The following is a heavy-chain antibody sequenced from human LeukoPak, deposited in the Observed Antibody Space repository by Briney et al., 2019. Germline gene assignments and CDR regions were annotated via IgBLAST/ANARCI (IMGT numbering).Heavy chain of an antibody. D-gene: IGHD1-26*01. J-gene: IGHJ4*02. CDR3: ATPPLYSGSYFCY. CDR2: FDPEDGET. Sequence: ASVKVSCKVSGYTLTELSMHWVRQAPGKGLEWMGGFDPEDGETIYAQKFQGRVTMAEDTSTDTAYMELSSLRSEDTAVYYCATPPLYSGSYFCYWGQGTLVTVSS. V-gene: IGHV1-24*01. CDR1: GYTLTELS.